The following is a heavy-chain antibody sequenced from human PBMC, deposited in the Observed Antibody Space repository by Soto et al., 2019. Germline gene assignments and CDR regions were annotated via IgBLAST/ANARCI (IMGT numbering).Heavy chain of an antibody. V-gene: IGHV1-18*01. CDR3: ARLNYDSSGYDFDY. D-gene: IGHD3-22*01. CDR1: GYTFTNYG. J-gene: IGHJ4*02. CDR2: ISSYNGNT. Sequence: ASVKVSCKASGYTFTNYGISWVRQAPGQGLEWVGWISSYNGNTNYAQKLQGRVTMTTDTSTSTAYMELRSLRSDDTAVYYCARLNYDSSGYDFDYWGQGTLVTV.